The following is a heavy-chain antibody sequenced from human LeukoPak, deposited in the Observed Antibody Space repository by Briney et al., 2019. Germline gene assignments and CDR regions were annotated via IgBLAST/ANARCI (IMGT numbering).Heavy chain of an antibody. CDR2: INPNSGGT. Sequence: GASVKVSCKASGYTFTGYYMHWVRQASGQGLEWMGWINPNSGGTNYAQKFQGRVTMTRDTSISTAYMELSRLRSDDTAVYYCARGSSWYLGDWFDPWGQGTLVTVSS. J-gene: IGHJ5*02. CDR1: GYTFTGYY. D-gene: IGHD6-13*01. CDR3: ARGSSWYLGDWFDP. V-gene: IGHV1-2*02.